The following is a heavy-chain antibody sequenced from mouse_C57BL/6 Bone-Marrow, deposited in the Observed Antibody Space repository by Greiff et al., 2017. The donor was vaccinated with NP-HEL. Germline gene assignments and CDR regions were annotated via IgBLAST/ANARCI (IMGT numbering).Heavy chain of an antibody. CDR1: GYTFTDYN. CDR2: INPNNGGT. Sequence: VQLQQSGPELVKPGASVKIPCKASGYTFTDYNMDWVKQSHGKSLEWIGDINPNNGGTIYNQKFKGKATLTVDKSSSTAYMELRSLTSEDTAVYYCARRGNYGSNWYFDVWGTGTTVTVSS. CDR3: ARRGNYGSNWYFDV. J-gene: IGHJ1*03. D-gene: IGHD1-1*01. V-gene: IGHV1-18*01.